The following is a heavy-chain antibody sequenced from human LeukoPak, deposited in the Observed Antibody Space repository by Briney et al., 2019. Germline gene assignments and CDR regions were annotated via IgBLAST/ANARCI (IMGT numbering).Heavy chain of an antibody. V-gene: IGHV3-9*01. D-gene: IGHD5-24*01. J-gene: IGHJ4*02. Sequence: PGGSLRLSCAASGFTFDDYAMHWVRHAPGKGLEWVSSISWNSGSIAYADSVKGRFTISRDNAKNSLYLQMNSLRAEDTAFYYCARGAGYNYPYYFDYWGQGTLVTVSS. CDR1: GFTFDDYA. CDR3: ARGAGYNYPYYFDY. CDR2: ISWNSGSI.